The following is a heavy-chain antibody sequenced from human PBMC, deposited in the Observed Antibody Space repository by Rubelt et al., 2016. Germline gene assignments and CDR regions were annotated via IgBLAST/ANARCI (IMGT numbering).Heavy chain of an antibody. D-gene: IGHD2-15*01. Sequence: RWVRRSPGKGLEWVSGIGGGTSNTYYADSVRGRFTISRDDSKSTLYLQMNSLRAEDTAVYYCAKDRCSGGNCYYFDYWGQGALVIVS. V-gene: IGHV3-23*01. CDR3: AKDRCSGGNCYYFDY. CDR2: IGGGTSNT. J-gene: IGHJ4*02.